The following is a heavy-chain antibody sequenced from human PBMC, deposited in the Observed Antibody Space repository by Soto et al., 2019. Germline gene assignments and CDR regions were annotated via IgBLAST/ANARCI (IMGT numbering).Heavy chain of an antibody. CDR2: ISYDGTNK. CDR1: GFSFSISP. CDR3: ERDPKTSGGQHWAFNYFDS. Sequence: GALRLSCSASGFSFSISPMHWVRQAPGKGPEWVALISYDGTNKFYADSVKGRFTISRDNSKSTLYLQVDSLRPEDAAVYYCERDPKTSGGQHWAFNYFDSWGQGTLVTV. J-gene: IGHJ4*02. V-gene: IGHV3-30-3*01. D-gene: IGHD7-27*01.